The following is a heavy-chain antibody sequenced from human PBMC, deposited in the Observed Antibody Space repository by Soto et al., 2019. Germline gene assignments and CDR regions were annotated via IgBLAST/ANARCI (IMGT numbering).Heavy chain of an antibody. Sequence: QVQLVQSGAEVKKPGSSVKVSCKASGGTFSSYAISWVRQAPGQGLEWMGGIIPIFGTANYAQKFQGRVTVTAAESTSTGYMELSSLGSEDTAVYYCARQAGDYVGGTLTFGYWGQGTLVTVSS. CDR2: IIPIFGTA. CDR1: GGTFSSYA. V-gene: IGHV1-69*01. J-gene: IGHJ4*02. CDR3: ARQAGDYVGGTLTFGY. D-gene: IGHD3-16*01.